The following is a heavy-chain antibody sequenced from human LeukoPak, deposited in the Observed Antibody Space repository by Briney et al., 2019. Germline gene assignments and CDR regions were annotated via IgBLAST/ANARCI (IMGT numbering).Heavy chain of an antibody. V-gene: IGHV3-21*01. D-gene: IGHD2-2*01. CDR2: ISSSSSFI. Sequence: GGSLRLSCAASGFTFSSYSINWVRQAPGKGLEWVSSISSSSSFISYADSVKGRFTISRDNAKNSLYLQMNSLRAEDTAVYYCAREGYCSSTSCYVVSYYGMDVWGQGTTVTVSS. J-gene: IGHJ6*02. CDR3: AREGYCSSTSCYVVSYYGMDV. CDR1: GFTFSSYS.